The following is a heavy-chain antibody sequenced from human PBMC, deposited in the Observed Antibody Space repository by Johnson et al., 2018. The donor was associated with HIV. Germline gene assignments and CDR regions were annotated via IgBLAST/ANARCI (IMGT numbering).Heavy chain of an antibody. Sequence: QVQLVESGGGVVQPGRSLRLSCAASGFTFSSYAMHWVRQAPGKGLEWVAVISYDGSNKYYADSVKGRFTISRDNSNNTLYLQMNSLRAEDTAVYYCARVRWSGPWVNDAFDIWGQGTMVTVSS. CDR3: ARVRWSGPWVNDAFDI. CDR1: GFTFSSYA. D-gene: IGHD4-23*01. CDR2: ISYDGSNK. J-gene: IGHJ3*02. V-gene: IGHV3-30*04.